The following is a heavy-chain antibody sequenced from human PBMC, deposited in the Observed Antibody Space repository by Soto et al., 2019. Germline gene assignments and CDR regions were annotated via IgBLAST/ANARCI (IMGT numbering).Heavy chain of an antibody. Sequence: GGSLRLSCAASGFTFSSYAMSWVRQAPGKGLEWVSAISGSGGSTYYADSVKGRFTISRDNSKNTLYLQMNSLRAEDTAVYYCAKDWADYCSSTSCYSLGDNWFDPWGQGTLVTVSS. D-gene: IGHD2-2*01. CDR1: GFTFSSYA. V-gene: IGHV3-23*01. CDR2: ISGSGGST. CDR3: AKDWADYCSSTSCYSLGDNWFDP. J-gene: IGHJ5*02.